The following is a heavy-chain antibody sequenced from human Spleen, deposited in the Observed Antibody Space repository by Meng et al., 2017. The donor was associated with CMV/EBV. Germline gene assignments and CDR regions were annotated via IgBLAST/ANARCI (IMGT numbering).Heavy chain of an antibody. D-gene: IGHD6-25*01. J-gene: IGHJ4*02. V-gene: IGHV3-9*01. CDR2: VSWNSGNV. CDR3: AKGPGYQAAKFYFDY. CDR1: GFTFSDYY. Sequence: SLKISCAASGFTFSDYYMHWVRQAPGKGLEWVSSVSWNSGNVGYADSVEGRFTISRDNAKKSVYLQMNSLRPEDTALYYCAKGPGYQAAKFYFDYWGQGTLVTVSS.